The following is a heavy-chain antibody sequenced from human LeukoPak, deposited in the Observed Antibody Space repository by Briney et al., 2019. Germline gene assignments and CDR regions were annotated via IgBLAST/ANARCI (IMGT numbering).Heavy chain of an antibody. J-gene: IGHJ4*02. CDR2: IYYSGST. V-gene: IGHV4-59*01. CDR1: GGSISSYY. CDR3: ARVSGVRGSGIDY. Sequence: PSETLSLTCTVSGGSISSYYWRWIRQPPGKGLEWLGYIYYSGSTNYNPSLKSRVTISVDTSKNQFSLKLSSVTAADTAVYYCARVSGVRGSGIDYWGQGTLVTVSS. D-gene: IGHD3-10*01.